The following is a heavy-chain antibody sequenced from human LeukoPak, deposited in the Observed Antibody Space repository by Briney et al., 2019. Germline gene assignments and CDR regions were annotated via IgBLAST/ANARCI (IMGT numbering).Heavy chain of an antibody. CDR1: GFTFNNYG. Sequence: GGSLRLSCAASGFTFNNYGMHWVRQAPGKGLEWVAVISYDGSNKYYADSVKGRFTISRDNSKNTLYPQMNSLRAEDTAVYYCARVYGSFAIADAFDIWGQGTMVTVSS. CDR3: ARVYGSFAIADAFDI. D-gene: IGHD1-26*01. J-gene: IGHJ3*02. CDR2: ISYDGSNK. V-gene: IGHV3-30*19.